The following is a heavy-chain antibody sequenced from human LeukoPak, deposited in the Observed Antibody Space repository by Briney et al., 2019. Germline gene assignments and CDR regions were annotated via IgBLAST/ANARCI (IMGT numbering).Heavy chain of an antibody. CDR3: AKDARGYHRPIDH. V-gene: IGHV3-23*01. J-gene: IGHJ4*02. D-gene: IGHD3-22*01. CDR2: IGGGGTNT. Sequence: GGSLRLSCAASGFTFTDFAMNWVRQAPGKGLEWVSGIGGGGTNTDYADSVKGRFTISRDNSKNTLTLQMSSLRADDTAVYFCAKDARGYHRPIDHWGQGTLLTVSS. CDR1: GFTFTDFA.